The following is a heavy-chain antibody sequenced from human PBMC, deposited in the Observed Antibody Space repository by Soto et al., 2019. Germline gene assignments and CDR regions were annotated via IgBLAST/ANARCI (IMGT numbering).Heavy chain of an antibody. V-gene: IGHV1-2*02. CDR2: IDPNSGGT. Sequence: GASVKVSCKASGYTFIGYYMHWVRQVPGQGLEWMGCIDPNSGGTNSAQKFQGRVTMTRDTSISTVHMELSRLRYDDTAVYYCAREVPGDSTGTTYYYFYGMDVWGQGTTVTVSS. D-gene: IGHD1-1*01. J-gene: IGHJ6*02. CDR3: AREVPGDSTGTTYYYFYGMDV. CDR1: GYTFIGYY.